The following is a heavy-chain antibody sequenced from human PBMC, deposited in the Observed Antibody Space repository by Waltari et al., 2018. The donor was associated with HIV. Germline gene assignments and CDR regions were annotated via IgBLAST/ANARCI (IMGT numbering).Heavy chain of an antibody. Sequence: QVQLVQSGAEVKKPGASVKVSCKASGYTFTGYYMHWVRQVPGQGLEWMGWINPNSGGTNYAQKFQGRVTMTRDTSISTAYMELSRLRSDDTAVYYCARTFLYCSGGTCYFDYWGQGTLVTVSS. V-gene: IGHV1-2*02. CDR1: GYTFTGYY. J-gene: IGHJ4*02. D-gene: IGHD2-15*01. CDR3: ARTFLYCSGGTCYFDY. CDR2: INPNSGGT.